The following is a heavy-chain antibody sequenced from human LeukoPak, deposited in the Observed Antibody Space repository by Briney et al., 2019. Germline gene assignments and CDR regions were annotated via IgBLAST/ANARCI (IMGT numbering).Heavy chain of an antibody. CDR2: IYYSGSI. CDR3: ARQKWEQQGRDYYFNGLDV. D-gene: IGHD1/OR15-1a*01. V-gene: IGHV4-31*03. Sequence: SETLSLTCTVSGGSISSGGYYWSWIRQHPGKGLEWIGYIYYSGSIYYNPSFTSRVTMSVDRPRNQFSLKLTSVTAADTAVYYCARQKWEQQGRDYYFNGLDVWGPGTTVIVSS. J-gene: IGHJ6*02. CDR1: GGSISSGGYY.